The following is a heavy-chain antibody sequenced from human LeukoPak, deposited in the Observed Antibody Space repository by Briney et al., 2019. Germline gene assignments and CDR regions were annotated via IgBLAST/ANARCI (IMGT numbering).Heavy chain of an antibody. V-gene: IGHV5-51*01. CDR2: IYPGDSDT. CDR3: VRHRAIAAATYLDY. Sequence: GESLKISCKGSGYSFISYWIGWVRQMSGKGLEWMGIIYPGDSDTRYSPSFQGQVTISADKSISTAYLQWSSLKASDTAMYYCVRHRAIAAATYLDYWGQGTLVTVSS. J-gene: IGHJ4*02. D-gene: IGHD6-13*01. CDR1: GYSFISYW.